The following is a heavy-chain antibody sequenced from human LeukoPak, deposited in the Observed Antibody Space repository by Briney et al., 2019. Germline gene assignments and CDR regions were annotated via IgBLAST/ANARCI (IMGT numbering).Heavy chain of an antibody. V-gene: IGHV4-59*01. Sequence: SETLSLTCAVSGGSISGYYCTWIRQPPGKGLEWIGYIYYSGITNFNPSLSSRVTASVDTSNNQFSLNLSSVTAADTAVYYCARSLRYCSGGNCYYTMDVWGQGTTVTVSS. CDR1: GGSISGYY. J-gene: IGHJ6*02. CDR2: IYYSGIT. CDR3: ARSLRYCSGGNCYYTMDV. D-gene: IGHD2-15*01.